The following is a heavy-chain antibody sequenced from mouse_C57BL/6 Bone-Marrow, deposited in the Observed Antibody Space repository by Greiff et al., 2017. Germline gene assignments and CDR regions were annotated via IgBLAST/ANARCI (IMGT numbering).Heavy chain of an antibody. J-gene: IGHJ2*01. CDR1: GFTFSDYG. CDR3: ASFFFYD. Sequence: EVKLVASGGGLVKPGGSLKLSCAASGFTFSDYGMHWVRQAPEKGLEWVAYISSGSSTIYYADTVKGRFTISRDNAKNTLFLQMTGLMSEDTAMYYCASFFFYDWGQGTTLTVSS. V-gene: IGHV5-17*01. CDR2: ISSGSSTI.